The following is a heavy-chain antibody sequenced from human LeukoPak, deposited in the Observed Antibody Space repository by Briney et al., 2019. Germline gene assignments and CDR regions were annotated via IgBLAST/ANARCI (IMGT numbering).Heavy chain of an antibody. CDR3: SRHRTIGEVIFTFDY. CDR1: GGSFSSSSYY. D-gene: IGHD3-16*02. V-gene: IGHV4-39*01. CDR2: IYYSGST. Sequence: PSETLSLTCTVSGGSFSSSSYYWGWIRQPPGKGLEWIGSIYYSGSTYYNPSLKSRVTISVGTSKNQFSLKLSSVTAADTAVYYCSRHRTIGEVIFTFDYWGQGTLVTVSS. J-gene: IGHJ4*02.